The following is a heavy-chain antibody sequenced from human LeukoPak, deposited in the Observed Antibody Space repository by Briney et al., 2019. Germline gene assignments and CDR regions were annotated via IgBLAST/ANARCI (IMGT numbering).Heavy chain of an antibody. D-gene: IGHD2-21*02. Sequence: SVRVSCKASGITFVRSAIQWVRQARGQPPEWIGWLVVGSGNTNYAQKFQDRVTITRDMSTSTAYMELSRLTSEDTAAYYCAADGCGGDCTLAYWGQGTLVSVSS. J-gene: IGHJ4*02. CDR2: LVVGSGNT. CDR1: GITFVRSA. CDR3: AADGCGGDCTLAY. V-gene: IGHV1-58*02.